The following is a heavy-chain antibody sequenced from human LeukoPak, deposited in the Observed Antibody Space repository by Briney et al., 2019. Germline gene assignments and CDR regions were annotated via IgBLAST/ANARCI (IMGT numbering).Heavy chain of an antibody. CDR2: IYWDGDQ. V-gene: IGHV2-5*02. Sequence: SGPTLVKPTQTLTLTCTFSGLSLSANGEGVGWIRQPPGKALEWLALIYWDGDQRYTPSLKDRLTVTKDTSKNQLFLRMTNMDPMDTATYFCAHSPSDAYTNGGRWYFDLWGRGTLVTVSS. CDR3: AHSPSDAYTNGGRWYFDL. CDR1: GLSLSANGEG. D-gene: IGHD2-8*01. J-gene: IGHJ2*01.